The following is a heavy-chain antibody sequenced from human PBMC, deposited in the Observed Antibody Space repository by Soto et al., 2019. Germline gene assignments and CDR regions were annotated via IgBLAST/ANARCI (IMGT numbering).Heavy chain of an antibody. Sequence: GGSLRLSCAASGFTFSSYGMHWVRQAPGKGLEWVAVISYDGSNKYYADSVKGRFTISRDNSKNTLYLQMNSLRAEDTAVYYCAKLPGVEGPAADYWGQGTLVTVSS. CDR2: ISYDGSNK. J-gene: IGHJ4*02. CDR1: GFTFSSYG. D-gene: IGHD2-2*01. CDR3: AKLPGVEGPAADY. V-gene: IGHV3-30*18.